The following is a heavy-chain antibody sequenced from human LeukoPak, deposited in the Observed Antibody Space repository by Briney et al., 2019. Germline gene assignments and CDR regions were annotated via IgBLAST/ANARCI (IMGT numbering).Heavy chain of an antibody. CDR3: VRDYWGSPDY. J-gene: IGHJ4*02. CDR1: GVSVSTTYN. D-gene: IGHD7-27*01. CDR2: NGNN. V-gene: IGHV4-61*01. Sequence: SETLSLTCTVSGVSVSTTYNWGWVRRPPGKGLEWIGYNGNNNYNPSLKSRATISLDTSKNQFSLKLHSVTDADTAVYYCVRDYWGSPDYWGQGTLVTVSS.